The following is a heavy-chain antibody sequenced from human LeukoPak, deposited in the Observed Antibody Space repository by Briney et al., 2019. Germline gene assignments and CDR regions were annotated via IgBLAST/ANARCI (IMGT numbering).Heavy chain of an antibody. CDR3: ARALYQYCSGTSCPTAFDY. CDR2: ISAYNGNT. Sequence: ASVTVSCKASGYTFTSYGISWVRQAPGQGLEWMGWISAYNGNTNYAQKLQGRVTMTTDTSTSTAYMELRSLRSDDTAVYYCARALYQYCSGTSCPTAFDYWGQGTLVTVSS. J-gene: IGHJ4*02. D-gene: IGHD2-2*01. CDR1: GYTFTSYG. V-gene: IGHV1-18*04.